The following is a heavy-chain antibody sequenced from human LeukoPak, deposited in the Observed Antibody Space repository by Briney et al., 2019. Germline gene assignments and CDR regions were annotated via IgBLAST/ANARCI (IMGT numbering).Heavy chain of an antibody. CDR2: INHSGST. Sequence: PSETLSLTCAVYGGSFSGYYWSWIRQPPGKGLEWIGEINHSGSTNNNPSLKSRVTISVDTSKNQFSLKLSSVTAADTAVYYCARDRFGYYYYMDVWGKGTTVTVSS. D-gene: IGHD3-16*01. V-gene: IGHV4-34*01. J-gene: IGHJ6*03. CDR1: GGSFSGYY. CDR3: ARDRFGYYYYMDV.